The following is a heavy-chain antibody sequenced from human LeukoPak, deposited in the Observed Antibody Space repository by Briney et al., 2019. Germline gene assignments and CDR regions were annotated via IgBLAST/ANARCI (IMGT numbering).Heavy chain of an antibody. D-gene: IGHD3-10*01. J-gene: IGHJ6*02. CDR3: ARGSARGVALMDV. CDR2: ISYSGST. V-gene: IGHV4-59*01. Sequence: PSETLSLTCTVSGGSISPDYWGWIREPPGKGLEWIGYISYSGSTNYNPSLKSRVTISVETSKTQFSLRLSSVTAADTAVYFCARGSARGVALMDVWGQGTTVTVS. CDR1: GGSISPDY.